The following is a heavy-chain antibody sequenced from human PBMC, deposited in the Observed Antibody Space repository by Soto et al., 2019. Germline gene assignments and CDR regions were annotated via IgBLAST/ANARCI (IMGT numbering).Heavy chain of an antibody. CDR3: AREYYDILTGYQGIDY. V-gene: IGHV1-18*01. CDR2: ISAYNGNT. Sequence: ASVKVSCKASGYTFTSYGISWVRQAPGQGLEWMGRISAYNGNTKYSQKFQGRVTITRDTSASTAYMELSSLRSEDTAVYYCAREYYDILTGYQGIDYWGQGTLVTVSS. D-gene: IGHD3-9*01. CDR1: GYTFTSYG. J-gene: IGHJ4*02.